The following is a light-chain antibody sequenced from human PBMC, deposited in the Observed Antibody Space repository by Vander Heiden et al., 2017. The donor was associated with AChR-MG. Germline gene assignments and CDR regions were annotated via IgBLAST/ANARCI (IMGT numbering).Light chain of an antibody. J-gene: IGLJ2*01. Sequence: SSELTQDPAVPVALGQTVRITCQGDSLRSYYASWYQQKPGQAPVLVIYGKNNRPSGIPDRFSGSSSGNTASLTITGAQAEDEADYYCNSRDSSGIRVFGGGTKLTVL. CDR3: NSRDSSGIRV. CDR1: SLRSYY. CDR2: GKN. V-gene: IGLV3-19*01.